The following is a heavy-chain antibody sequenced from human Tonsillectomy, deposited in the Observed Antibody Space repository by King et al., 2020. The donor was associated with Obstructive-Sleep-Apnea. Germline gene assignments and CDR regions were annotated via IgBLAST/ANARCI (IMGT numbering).Heavy chain of an antibody. J-gene: IGHJ4*02. Sequence: QLQESGPGLVKPSQTLSLTCAVSGGSISSGGYSWSWIRQPPGKGLEWIGYIYYNGNTFYNPSLKSRVTISIDTSKNQFSLKLTPVTAADTAVYFCARGGHYFDYWGQGTLITVSS. CDR2: IYYNGNT. CDR1: GGSISSGGYS. CDR3: ARGGHYFDY. V-gene: IGHV4-30-4*07.